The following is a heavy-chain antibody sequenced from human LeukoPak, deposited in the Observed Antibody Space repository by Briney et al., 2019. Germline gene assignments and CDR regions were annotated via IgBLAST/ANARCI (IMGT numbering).Heavy chain of an antibody. CDR3: ANYGDYQYFDY. CDR2: ISYDGTNK. V-gene: IGHV3-30*18. CDR1: GFTFSSYA. D-gene: IGHD4-17*01. Sequence: GGSLRLSCATSGFTFSSYAMSWVRQAPGKRLEWVAVISYDGTNKYYADSVRGRFTISRDNSKNTLYLQMNSLKTDDTAVYYCANYGDYQYFDYWGQGTPVTVSS. J-gene: IGHJ4*02.